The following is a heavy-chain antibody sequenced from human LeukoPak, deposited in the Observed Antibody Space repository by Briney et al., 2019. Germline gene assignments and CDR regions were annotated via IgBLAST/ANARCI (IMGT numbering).Heavy chain of an antibody. CDR2: INHSGST. Sequence: SETLSLTCAVYGGSFSGYYWSWIRQPPGKGLEWIGEINHSGSTNYNPSLKSRVTISVDTSKNQFSLKLSSVTAADTAVYYCARWKLRLKGYYYYGMDVWGQGTTVTASS. D-gene: IGHD1-7*01. CDR1: GGSFSGYY. J-gene: IGHJ6*02. CDR3: ARWKLRLKGYYYYGMDV. V-gene: IGHV4-34*01.